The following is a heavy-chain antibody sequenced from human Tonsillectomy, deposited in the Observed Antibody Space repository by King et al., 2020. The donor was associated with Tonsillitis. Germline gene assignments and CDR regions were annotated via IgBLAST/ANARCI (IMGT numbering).Heavy chain of an antibody. J-gene: IGHJ4*02. V-gene: IGHV4-59*01. Sequence: QLQESGPGLVKPSETLSLTCTVSGGSISTYWWSLIRQPPGKGLEWIGYGYYSGSTNYNPSLKSRFTIAVDTSKNQFSLKLTSVTAAVTAVYYCARDASSGNVNSYYFDNWGQGTLVTVSS. D-gene: IGHD3-22*01. CDR3: ARDASSGNVNSYYFDN. CDR2: GYYSGST. CDR1: GGSISTYW.